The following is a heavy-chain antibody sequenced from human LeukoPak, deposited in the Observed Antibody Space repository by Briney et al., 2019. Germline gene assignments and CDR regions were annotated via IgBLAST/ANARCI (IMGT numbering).Heavy chain of an antibody. CDR3: ARGLGYSSSWYRGAGSWFDP. D-gene: IGHD6-13*01. Sequence: ASVKVSCKASGYTFTSYGISWVRQAPGQGLEWMGWISAYNGNTNYAQKLQGRVTMTTDTSTSTAYMELRSLRSDDTAVYYCARGLGYSSSWYRGAGSWFDPWGQGTLVTVSS. CDR1: GYTFTSYG. J-gene: IGHJ5*02. CDR2: ISAYNGNT. V-gene: IGHV1-18*01.